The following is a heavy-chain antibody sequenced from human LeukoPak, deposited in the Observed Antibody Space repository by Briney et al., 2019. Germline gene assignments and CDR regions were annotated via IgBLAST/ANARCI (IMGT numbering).Heavy chain of an antibody. Sequence: SQTLSLTCTVSGGSISSGSYYWSWIRQPAGEGLEWIGRIYSSGSTNYNPSLKSRVTISLDTSKNQFSLKLSSVTAADTAVYYCARDENGYVWGSFRAWGQGTLVTVSS. CDR3: ARDENGYVWGSFRA. CDR2: IYSSGST. V-gene: IGHV4-61*02. CDR1: GGSISSGSYY. D-gene: IGHD3-16*02. J-gene: IGHJ5*02.